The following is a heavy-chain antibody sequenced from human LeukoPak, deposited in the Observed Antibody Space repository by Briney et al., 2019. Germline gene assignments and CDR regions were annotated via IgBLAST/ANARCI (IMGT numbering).Heavy chain of an antibody. V-gene: IGHV4-59*01. CDR3: ARGPRWAGPGDS. Sequence: SETLSLTCTVSGGSISSYYWSWIRQPPGKGLEWIGYIYYSGSTNYNPSLKSRVTISVDTSKNQFSLKLSFVTAADTAVYYCARGPRWAGPGDSWGQGTLVTVSS. J-gene: IGHJ4*02. D-gene: IGHD5-24*01. CDR2: IYYSGST. CDR1: GGSISSYY.